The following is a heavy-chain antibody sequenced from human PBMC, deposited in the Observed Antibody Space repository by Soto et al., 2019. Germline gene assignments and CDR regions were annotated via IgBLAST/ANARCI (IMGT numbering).Heavy chain of an antibody. J-gene: IGHJ3*01. CDR1: GGTCNTYT. CDR3: SIGSWSAETFDV. D-gene: IGHD2-2*01. Sequence: QGHLIQYGAEVKKPGSSVKDACKAAGGTCNTYTLIWVRQAPGHGLEWMGRIIPMLTVTNSPQKFQGRLTLTADKSTGTAFMALTSLRSDDTAVYYCSIGSWSAETFDVWGQGTMVTVSS. V-gene: IGHV1-69*02. CDR2: IIPMLTVT.